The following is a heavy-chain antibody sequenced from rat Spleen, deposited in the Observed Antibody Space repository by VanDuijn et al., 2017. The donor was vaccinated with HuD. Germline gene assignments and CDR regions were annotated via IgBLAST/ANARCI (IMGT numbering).Heavy chain of an antibody. CDR2: VGSDGDT. Sequence: QVQLKESGPGLVQPSQTLSLTCTVSGFTLSRYHVHWVRQPPGKGLEWMGVVGSDGDTSYNAGLKSRLSISRDTSKSQVFLKMNSLQIDDTAIYFCSRSYGGYTQHWFPYWGQGTLVTVSS. CDR3: SRSYGGYTQHWFPY. V-gene: IGHV2-32*01. CDR1: GFTLSRYH. J-gene: IGHJ3*01. D-gene: IGHD1-11*01.